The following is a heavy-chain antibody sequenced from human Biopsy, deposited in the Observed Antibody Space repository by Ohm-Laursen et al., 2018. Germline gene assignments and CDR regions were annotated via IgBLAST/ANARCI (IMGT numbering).Heavy chain of an antibody. CDR2: IQKDGNGK. D-gene: IGHD3-22*01. CDR1: GFTFSSYA. J-gene: IGHJ4*02. Sequence: SLRLSCAASGFTFSSYAMTWVRQAPGKGLEWVANIQKDGNGKYYVDSVKGRFTISRDNDKNSLSPQMTNLRAEDTAVYYCARGSHYYDGSGFYSFDNWGQGTLVTVSS. CDR3: ARGSHYYDGSGFYSFDN. V-gene: IGHV3-7*04.